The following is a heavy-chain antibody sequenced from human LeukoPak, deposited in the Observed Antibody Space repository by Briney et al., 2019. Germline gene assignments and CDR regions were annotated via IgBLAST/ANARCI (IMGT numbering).Heavy chain of an antibody. Sequence: PSGTLSLTCAVSGGSISSSNWWSWVRQPPGKGLEWIGEIYHSGSTNYNPSLKSRVTISVDTSKNQFSLKLSSVTAADTAVYYCARHGSSDYPFDYWGQGTLVTVSS. D-gene: IGHD3-22*01. CDR3: ARHGSSDYPFDY. V-gene: IGHV4-4*02. CDR2: IYHSGST. J-gene: IGHJ4*02. CDR1: GGSISSSNW.